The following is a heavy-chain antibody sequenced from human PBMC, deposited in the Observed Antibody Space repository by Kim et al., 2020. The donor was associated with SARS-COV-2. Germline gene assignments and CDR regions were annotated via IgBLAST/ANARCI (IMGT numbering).Heavy chain of an antibody. V-gene: IGHV3-74*01. J-gene: IGHJ6*02. Sequence: GGSLRLSCAASGFTFSSYWMHWVRQAPGKGLVWVSRINSDGSSTSYADSVKGRVTISRDNAKNTLYLQMNSLRAEDTAVYYCARVLRDSSSWYDYYYYYGMDAWGQGTTVTVSS. CDR1: GFTFSSYW. D-gene: IGHD6-13*01. CDR2: INSDGSST. CDR3: ARVLRDSSSWYDYYYYYGMDA.